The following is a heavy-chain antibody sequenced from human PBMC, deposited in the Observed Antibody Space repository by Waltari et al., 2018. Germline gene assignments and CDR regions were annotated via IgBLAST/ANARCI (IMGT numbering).Heavy chain of an antibody. Sequence: QLQLQESGPGLVKPSETLSLTCTVSGGSISSSSYYWGWIRQPPGKGLEWIGSIYYSGSTYYNPSLKSRVTISVDTSKNQFSLKLSSVTAADTAVYYCASYGSGSYYPFWGQGTLVTVSS. D-gene: IGHD3-10*01. J-gene: IGHJ4*02. CDR1: GGSISSSSYY. CDR2: IYYSGST. V-gene: IGHV4-39*07. CDR3: ASYGSGSYYPF.